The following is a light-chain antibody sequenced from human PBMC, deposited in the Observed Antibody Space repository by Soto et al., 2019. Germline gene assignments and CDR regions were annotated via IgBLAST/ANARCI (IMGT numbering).Light chain of an antibody. Sequence: EIMLTQSPATLSVSPGERATLSCRASQSVSSNLAWYQQKPGQAPRLLIYDASNRATGIPARFSGSGSGTDFTLTISSLEPEDFAVYYCQQRSNWPLTFGQGTKVDI. V-gene: IGKV3-11*01. CDR2: DAS. CDR3: QQRSNWPLT. J-gene: IGKJ1*01. CDR1: QSVSSN.